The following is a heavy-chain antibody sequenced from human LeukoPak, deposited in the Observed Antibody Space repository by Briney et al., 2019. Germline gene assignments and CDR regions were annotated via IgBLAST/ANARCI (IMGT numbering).Heavy chain of an antibody. Sequence: GGSLRPSCAAAGFTFSSYAMSCVRQAPGKLLAWVSAISGSGRSTYHADSMKGRFTISRDNSKDTLYLQMNSLRAEDTAVYYCAKDSPGYYDFWSGYYTGDWFDPWGQGTLVTVSS. CDR1: GFTFSSYA. V-gene: IGHV3-23*01. CDR2: ISGSGRST. CDR3: AKDSPGYYDFWSGYYTGDWFDP. D-gene: IGHD3-3*01. J-gene: IGHJ5*02.